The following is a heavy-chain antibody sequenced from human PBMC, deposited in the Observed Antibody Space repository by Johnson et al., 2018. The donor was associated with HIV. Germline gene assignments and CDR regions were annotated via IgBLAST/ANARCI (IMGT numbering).Heavy chain of an antibody. CDR2: IYSVGRT. J-gene: IGHJ3*02. CDR1: GFTFHDYG. CDR3: LRDIAGGGGTAFDI. V-gene: IGHV3-66*02. D-gene: IGHD1-26*01. Sequence: VLLVESGGGLVQPGGSLRLSCVASGFTFHDYGMSWVRQAPGKGLEWVSLIYSVGRTSYTDSVKGRFTISRDNSNNTLHLQMNSLRPEDPAVYYGLRDIAGGGGTAFDIWGQGSMVTVSS.